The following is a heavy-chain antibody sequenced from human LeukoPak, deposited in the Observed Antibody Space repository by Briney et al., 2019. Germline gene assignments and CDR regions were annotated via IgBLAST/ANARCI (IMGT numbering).Heavy chain of an antibody. Sequence: GGSLRLSCAAPGFTFRSYWMNWVRQAPGKGLEWVANIKHDGSEKYYVVSMKGRFTISRDNAKNSLYLQMNSLRAEDTAVYYCARGGESYYGSGSHDYWGQGTLITVSS. CDR2: IKHDGSEK. V-gene: IGHV3-7*01. CDR1: GFTFRSYW. D-gene: IGHD3-10*01. CDR3: ARGGESYYGSGSHDY. J-gene: IGHJ4*02.